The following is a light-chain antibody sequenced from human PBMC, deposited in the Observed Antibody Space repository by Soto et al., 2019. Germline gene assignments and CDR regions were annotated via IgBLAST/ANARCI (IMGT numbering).Light chain of an antibody. J-gene: IGKJ1*01. CDR2: TTS. V-gene: IGKV1-39*01. CDR3: QQCYSTPRT. Sequence: DIQMTQSPSSLSASVGDRVTITCRASQSISYYLNWYQQKPGRAPRLLIYTTSSLQSGVPSKFSGSGSGTDFTLTISSLQPEDFATYYCQQCYSTPRTFGQGTKVEIK. CDR1: QSISYY.